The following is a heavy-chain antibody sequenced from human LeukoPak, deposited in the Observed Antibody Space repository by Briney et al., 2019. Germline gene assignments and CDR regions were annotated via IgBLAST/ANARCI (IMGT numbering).Heavy chain of an antibody. Sequence: ASVKVSCKASGGTFSSYAISWVRQAPGQGLEWMGGIIPIFGTANYAQKFQGRVTITTDESTSTAYMELSSLRSEDTAVYYCASADDFWSGYPSGYWGQGTLVTVSS. J-gene: IGHJ4*02. V-gene: IGHV1-69*05. CDR3: ASADDFWSGYPSGY. CDR2: IIPIFGTA. D-gene: IGHD3-3*01. CDR1: GGTFSSYA.